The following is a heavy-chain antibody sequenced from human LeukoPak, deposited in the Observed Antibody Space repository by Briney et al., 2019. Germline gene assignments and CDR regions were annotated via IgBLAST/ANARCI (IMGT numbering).Heavy chain of an antibody. CDR1: GGSISSYY. V-gene: IGHV4-4*09. J-gene: IGHJ5*02. CDR3: ARVITMVRGVIENWFDP. CDR2: IYTSGST. Sequence: SETLSLTCTVSGGSISSYYWSWIRQPPGKGLEWIGYIYTSGSTNYNPSLKSRVTISVDTSKNQFSLKLSSVTAADTAVYYCARVITMVRGVIENWFDPWGQGTLVTVSS. D-gene: IGHD3-10*01.